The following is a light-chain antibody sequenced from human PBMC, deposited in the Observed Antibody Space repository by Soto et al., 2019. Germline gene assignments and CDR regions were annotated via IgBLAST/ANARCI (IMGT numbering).Light chain of an antibody. CDR1: QSILYSFNNKNL. V-gene: IGKV4-1*01. CDR3: HQYHTTPYT. Sequence: DIVMTQSPDSLAVSLGERATINCKSSQSILYSFNNKNLLAWYQQKPGQPPKLLFYWASTRGSGVPDRFSGSGSGTDFTLTISSLQAEDVALYFCHQYHTTPYTFGQGTKLEIK. CDR2: WAS. J-gene: IGKJ2*01.